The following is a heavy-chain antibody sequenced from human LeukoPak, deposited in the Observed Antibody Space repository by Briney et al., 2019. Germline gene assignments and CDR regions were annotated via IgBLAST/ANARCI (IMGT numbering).Heavy chain of an antibody. V-gene: IGHV1-8*01. CDR2: MNPNSGNT. CDR3: ARARLGGFGESTFDY. J-gene: IGHJ4*02. D-gene: IGHD3-10*01. Sequence: MNPNSGNTGYAQKFQGRVTMTRNTSISTAYMELSSLRSEDTAVYYCARARLGGFGESTFDYWGQGTLVTVSS.